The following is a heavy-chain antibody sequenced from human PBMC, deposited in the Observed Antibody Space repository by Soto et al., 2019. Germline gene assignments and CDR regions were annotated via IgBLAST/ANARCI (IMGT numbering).Heavy chain of an antibody. CDR3: ARGSSGWYNAFDI. Sequence: GGSLRLSCAASGFTFSSYSMNWVRQAPGKGLEWVSSISSSSSYIYYADSVKGRFTISRDNAKNSLYLQMNSLRAEDTAVYYCARGSSGWYNAFDIWGQGTMVTVSS. CDR2: ISSSSSYI. CDR1: GFTFSSYS. J-gene: IGHJ3*02. D-gene: IGHD6-19*01. V-gene: IGHV3-21*01.